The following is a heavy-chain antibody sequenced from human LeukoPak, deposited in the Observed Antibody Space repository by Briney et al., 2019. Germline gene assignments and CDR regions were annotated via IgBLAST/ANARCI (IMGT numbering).Heavy chain of an antibody. CDR1: GYTFTSYD. CDR2: MSASSGNT. D-gene: IGHD2-21*02. J-gene: IGHJ4*02. Sequence: GASVKVSCKASGYTFTSYDINWVRQATGQGLEWLGWMSASSGNTGYAQKFQGRVSMTRATSISTAYLELSSLTFEDTAVYYCARTPPKGDIDHWGQGTLVTVSS. V-gene: IGHV1-8*01. CDR3: ARTPPKGDIDH.